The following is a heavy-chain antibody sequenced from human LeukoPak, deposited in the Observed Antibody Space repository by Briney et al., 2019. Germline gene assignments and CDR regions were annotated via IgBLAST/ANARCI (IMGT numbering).Heavy chain of an antibody. V-gene: IGHV3-7*01. Sequence: GGSLRLSCVASGFTFSSHHMNWVRQPPGKGLESVAIIKPDGSGKYYVDSVKGRFTISRDNAKSSRYLQMNRLRAEDTGVYFCARMSSYCDYWGQGTLVTVSS. CDR3: ARMSSYCDY. D-gene: IGHD2-2*01. CDR2: IKPDGSGK. J-gene: IGHJ4*02. CDR1: GFTFSSHH.